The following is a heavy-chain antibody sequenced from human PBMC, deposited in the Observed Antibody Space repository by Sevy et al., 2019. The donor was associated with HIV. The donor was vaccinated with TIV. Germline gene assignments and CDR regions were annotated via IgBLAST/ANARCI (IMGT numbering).Heavy chain of an antibody. CDR1: GFIFSSFG. Sequence: GGSLRLSCAASGFIFSSFGMHWVRQAPGKGLEWVAFIHYKGSDKYYADAVKGRYTISRDNSKNMVYLQMSSLRAEDTAVYYCAKDYSTGWYGYYYGMDVRGQGTTVTVSS. J-gene: IGHJ6*02. CDR3: AKDYSTGWYGYYYGMDV. D-gene: IGHD6-19*01. V-gene: IGHV3-30*02. CDR2: IHYKGSDK.